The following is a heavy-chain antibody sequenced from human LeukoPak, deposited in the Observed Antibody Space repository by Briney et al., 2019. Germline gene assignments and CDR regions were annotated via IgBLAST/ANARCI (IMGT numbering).Heavy chain of an antibody. CDR2: ISSSSSYI. J-gene: IGHJ6*02. D-gene: IGHD6-19*01. V-gene: IGHV3-21*01. Sequence: GGSLRLSCAASGFTFSSYSMNWVRQAPGKGLEWVSSISSSSSYIHYADSVKGRFTISRDNAKNSLYLQMNSLRAEDTAVYYCARDCPSKQWLAPYYYYGMDVWGQGTTVTVSS. CDR3: ARDCPSKQWLAPYYYYGMDV. CDR1: GFTFSSYS.